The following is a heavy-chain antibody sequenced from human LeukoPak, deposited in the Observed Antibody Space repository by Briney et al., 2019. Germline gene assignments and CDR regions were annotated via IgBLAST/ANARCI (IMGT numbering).Heavy chain of an antibody. CDR2: ISWNSGRI. CDR1: GFTFDDYA. J-gene: IGHJ4*02. V-gene: IGHV3-9*01. Sequence: GGSLRLSCAASGFTFDDYAMHWVRQAPGKGLEWVSGISWNSGRIGYADSVKGRFTISRDSVKNSLYLQMNSLRAEDAAFYYCAKDIWPHSYGYMFDYWGQGTLVTVSS. D-gene: IGHD5-18*01. CDR3: AKDIWPHSYGYMFDY.